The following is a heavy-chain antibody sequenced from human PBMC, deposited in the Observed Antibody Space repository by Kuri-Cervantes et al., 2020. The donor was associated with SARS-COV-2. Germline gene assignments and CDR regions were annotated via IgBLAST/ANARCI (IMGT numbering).Heavy chain of an antibody. Sequence: SCAASGFTFSSYWMHWVRQAPGKGLVWVSRINSDGSSTSYADSVKGRFTISRDNAKNSLYLQMNSLRAEDTAVYYCARAVLGVVAYFDYWGQGTLVTVSS. CDR2: INSDGSST. CDR1: GFTFSSYW. CDR3: ARAVLGVVAYFDY. D-gene: IGHD3-3*01. J-gene: IGHJ4*02. V-gene: IGHV3-74*01.